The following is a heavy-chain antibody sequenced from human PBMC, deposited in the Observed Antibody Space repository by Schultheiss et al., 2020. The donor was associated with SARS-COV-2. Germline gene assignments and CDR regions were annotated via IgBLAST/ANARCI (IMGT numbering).Heavy chain of an antibody. Sequence: GGSLRLSCAASGFPFNNGWMNWVRQAPGKGLEWVGLIRSKIAGGTADYGAPVKGRFIISRDDSRNTVYLQMSSLKIEDTAVYYCTTTHGEKQWPLDFWGQGTLVTVSS. D-gene: IGHD6-19*01. J-gene: IGHJ4*02. CDR3: TTTHGEKQWPLDF. CDR1: GFPFNNGW. V-gene: IGHV3-15*01. CDR2: IRSKIAGGTA.